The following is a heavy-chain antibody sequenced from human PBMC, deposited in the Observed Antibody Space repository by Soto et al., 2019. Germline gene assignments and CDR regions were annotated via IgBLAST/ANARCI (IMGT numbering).Heavy chain of an antibody. CDR1: GGSFSGYY. CDR3: ARGRVPRVAYRITRWFDP. Sequence: SETLSLTCAVYGGSFSGYYWNWIRQPPGKGLEWIGEINHSGSTNYNPSLKSRVTISVDTSKNQFSLKLSSVTAADTAVHYCARGRVPRVAYRITRWFDPWGQGTLVTVSS. J-gene: IGHJ5*02. V-gene: IGHV4-34*01. CDR2: INHSGST. D-gene: IGHD3-10*01.